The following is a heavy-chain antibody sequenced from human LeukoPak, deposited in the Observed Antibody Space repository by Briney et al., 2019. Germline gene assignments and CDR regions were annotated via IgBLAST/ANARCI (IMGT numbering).Heavy chain of an antibody. CDR2: INHSGST. CDR3: ARNNPRASESVDY. D-gene: IGHD1/OR15-1a*01. V-gene: IGHV4-34*01. CDR1: GGFFSGYY. J-gene: IGHJ4*02. Sequence: SETLSLTCAVYGGFFSGYYWSWIRQPPGRGLEWIGEINHSGSTNYNPSLKSRVTISVDTSKNQFSLKLSSVTAADTAVYYCARNNPRASESVDYWGQGTLVTVSS.